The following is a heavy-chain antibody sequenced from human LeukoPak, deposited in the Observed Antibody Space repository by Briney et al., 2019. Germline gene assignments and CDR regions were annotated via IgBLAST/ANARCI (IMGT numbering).Heavy chain of an antibody. V-gene: IGHV3-30*01. CDR1: GFTFSAYA. CDR3: ARGPGPIAGAKNPFDI. D-gene: IGHD1-26*01. Sequence: GGSLRLSCAASGFTFSAYAMHWVRLAPGKGLEWAAVISYDGSNKYYADSVKGRFTISGDKSKDTLYLQMNSLRPEDTAVYYCARGPGPIAGAKNPFDIWGQGTMVTVSS. J-gene: IGHJ3*02. CDR2: ISYDGSNK.